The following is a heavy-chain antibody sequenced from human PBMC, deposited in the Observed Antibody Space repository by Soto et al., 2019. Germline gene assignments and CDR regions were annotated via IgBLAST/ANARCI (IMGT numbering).Heavy chain of an antibody. D-gene: IGHD6-19*01. V-gene: IGHV4-59*08. CDR3: ARRHIAVAGTGGFYYYYYYMDV. CDR1: GGSISSYY. Sequence: QVQLQESGPGLVKPSETLSLTCTVSGGSISSYYWSWIRQPPGKGLEWIGYIYYSGSTNYNPSLKSRVTISVDTSKNQFSLKLSSVTAADTAVYYCARRHIAVAGTGGFYYYYYYMDVWGKGTTVTVSS. J-gene: IGHJ6*03. CDR2: IYYSGST.